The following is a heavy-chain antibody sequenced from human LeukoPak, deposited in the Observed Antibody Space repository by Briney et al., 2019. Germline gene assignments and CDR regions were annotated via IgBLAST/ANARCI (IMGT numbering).Heavy chain of an antibody. V-gene: IGHV3-23*01. CDR1: GFTFSSYA. CDR3: AKVESGDRSGYYYLRH. J-gene: IGHJ1*01. D-gene: IGHD3-22*01. CDR2: ISGSGGST. Sequence: PGGSLRLSCAASGFTFSSYAMTWARQAPGKGLEWVSGISGSGGSTHYADSVKGRFTISRDNSKNTLYLQMNSLRAEDTAVYYCAKVESGDRSGYYYLRHWGQGTLVTVSS.